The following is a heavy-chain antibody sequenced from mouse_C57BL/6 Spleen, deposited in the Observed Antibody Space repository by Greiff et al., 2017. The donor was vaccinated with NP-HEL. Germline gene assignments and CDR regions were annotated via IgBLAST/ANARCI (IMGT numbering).Heavy chain of an antibody. CDR3: ARGYYGSSYNWYFDV. V-gene: IGHV1-22*01. D-gene: IGHD1-1*01. CDR1: GYTFTNYN. Sequence: VQLQQSGPELVKPGASVKMSCKASGYTFTNYNMHWVKQSHGKSLEWIGYINPNNGGTSYNQKFKGKATLTVNKSSSTAYMELRSLTSEDSAVYYCARGYYGSSYNWYFDVWGTGTTVTVSS. J-gene: IGHJ1*03. CDR2: INPNNGGT.